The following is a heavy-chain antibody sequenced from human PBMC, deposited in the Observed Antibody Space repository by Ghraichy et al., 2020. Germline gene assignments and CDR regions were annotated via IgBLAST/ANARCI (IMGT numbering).Heavy chain of an antibody. CDR2: IYSGGSP. Sequence: GGSLRLSCAASGFTVSSNYMSWVRQAPGKGLEWVSVIYSGGSPYYADSVKGRFTISRDNSKNTLYLQMNSLRAEATAVYYCARDPRGSSPPTRDYWGQGTLVTVSS. D-gene: IGHD6-6*01. V-gene: IGHV3-53*01. J-gene: IGHJ4*02. CDR1: GFTVSSNY. CDR3: ARDPRGSSPPTRDY.